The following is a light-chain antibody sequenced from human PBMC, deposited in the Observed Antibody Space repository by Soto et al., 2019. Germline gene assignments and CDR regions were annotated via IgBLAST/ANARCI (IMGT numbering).Light chain of an antibody. CDR2: SAS. CDR1: QSISNY. Sequence: DIQMTQSPSSLSASVGDRVTISCRASQSISNYLNWYQHKPGKAPKLLIYSASSLQSGVPSRFSGSGSGTDFTLTISSLQPEDFATYYCQQSYSTPRLAFGGGTKVEIK. CDR3: QQSYSTPRLA. J-gene: IGKJ4*01. V-gene: IGKV1-39*01.